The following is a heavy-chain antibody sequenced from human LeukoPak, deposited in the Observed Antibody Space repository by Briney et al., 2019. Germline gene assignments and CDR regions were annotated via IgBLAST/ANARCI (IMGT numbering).Heavy chain of an antibody. CDR3: ARDFNRQLYYYYYMDV. Sequence: ASVKVSCKASGYTFTSYGISWVRQAPGQGLEWMGWISAYNGNTNYAQKLQGRVTMTTDTSTSTAYMELRSLRSDDTAVYYCARDFNRQLYYYYYMDVWGKGTTVTVSS. V-gene: IGHV1-18*01. CDR2: ISAYNGNT. J-gene: IGHJ6*03. D-gene: IGHD1-14*01. CDR1: GYTFTSYG.